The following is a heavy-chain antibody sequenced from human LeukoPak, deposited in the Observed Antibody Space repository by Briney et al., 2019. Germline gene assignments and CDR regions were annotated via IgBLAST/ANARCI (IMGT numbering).Heavy chain of an antibody. Sequence: GASVKVSCKASGYTFTSYDINWVRQATGQGLEWMGWMNPNSGNTGYAQKFQGRVTMTRNTSISTAYMELSSLRSEDTAVYYCARPTRSPMVRGVSPYGMDVWGQGTTVTVSS. CDR3: ARPTRSPMVRGVSPYGMDV. D-gene: IGHD3-10*01. J-gene: IGHJ6*02. CDR1: GYTFTSYD. V-gene: IGHV1-8*01. CDR2: MNPNSGNT.